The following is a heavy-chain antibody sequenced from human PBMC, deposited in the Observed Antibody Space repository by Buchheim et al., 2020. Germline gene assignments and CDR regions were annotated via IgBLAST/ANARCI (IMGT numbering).Heavy chain of an antibody. CDR3: KVYSYGYYFDY. D-gene: IGHD5-18*01. CDR2: LYFGGSP. V-gene: IGHV4-39*01. CDR1: GDSISRGDKF. Sequence: QLQESGPGLVKSSETMSLTCSVSGDSISRGDKFWGWVRQPPGKGLEWIGSLYFGGSPHYNPSLQSRVSISIDQSKNEYSLNLRSVTAADTAVYFCKVYSYGYYFDYWGQGIL. J-gene: IGHJ4*02.